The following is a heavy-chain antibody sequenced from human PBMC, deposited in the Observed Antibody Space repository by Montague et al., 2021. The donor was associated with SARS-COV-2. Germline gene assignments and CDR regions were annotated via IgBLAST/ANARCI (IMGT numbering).Heavy chain of an antibody. CDR2: INHSGST. V-gene: IGHV4-34*01. J-gene: IGHJ6*02. CDR3: ARSTVTNSPFGFSNKLRSRYNGMDV. D-gene: IGHD4-17*01. CDR1: GGSFSGYY. Sequence: SETLSLTCAVYGGSFSGYYLNWIRQPPGKGLEWIGEINHSGSTNXNPSLKSRVTIAVDTSKNQVSLKLTSATAADTAVFYCARSTVTNSPFGFSNKLRSRYNGMDVWGQGTTVTVSS.